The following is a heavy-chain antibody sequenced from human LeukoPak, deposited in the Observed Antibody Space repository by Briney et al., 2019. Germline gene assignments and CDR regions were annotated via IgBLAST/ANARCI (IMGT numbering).Heavy chain of an antibody. J-gene: IGHJ4*02. CDR3: ARIRHVTTGLKGYYFDY. Sequence: ASVKVSCKTSGYTFSSYEINWVRQAAGRGLEWVGWMNPKTGKTAYARNLQGRVTITRDTSISTAYMDLSALRSEDTAVYYCARIRHVTTGLKGYYFDYWGQGTLVTVSS. CDR1: GYTFSSYE. D-gene: IGHD1-1*01. CDR2: MNPKTGKT. V-gene: IGHV1-8*01.